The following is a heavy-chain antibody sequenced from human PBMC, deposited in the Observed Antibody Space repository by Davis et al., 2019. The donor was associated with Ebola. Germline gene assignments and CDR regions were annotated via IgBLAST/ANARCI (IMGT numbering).Heavy chain of an antibody. CDR3: ARSLNAGGVETYYFHY. J-gene: IGHJ4*02. CDR2: ISGSGGST. D-gene: IGHD3-3*01. V-gene: IGHV3-23*01. Sequence: GESLKISCAASGFTFSSYAMTWVRQAPGKGLEWVSGISGSGGSTYYADSVKGRFTISRDNSKNMLYLQMNSLKAEDTAVYYCARSLNAGGVETYYFHYWGQGTLVTVSS. CDR1: GFTFSSYA.